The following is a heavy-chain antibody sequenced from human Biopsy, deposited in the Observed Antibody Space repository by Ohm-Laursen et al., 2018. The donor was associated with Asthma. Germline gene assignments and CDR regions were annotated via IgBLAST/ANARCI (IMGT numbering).Heavy chain of an antibody. CDR3: TGDRFYNSVTSESFYYGVDV. CDR1: GFRFPIYG. Sequence: RSLRLSCAASGFRFPIYGMHWVRQGPGKGPEWVALISYDGRETGYVDSVKGRFTISRDNFRNTVHLQMSSLRPEDSAVYYCTGDRFYNSVTSESFYYGVDVWGQGTTVTVSS. J-gene: IGHJ6*02. CDR2: ISYDGRET. D-gene: IGHD2-21*02. V-gene: IGHV3-30*03.